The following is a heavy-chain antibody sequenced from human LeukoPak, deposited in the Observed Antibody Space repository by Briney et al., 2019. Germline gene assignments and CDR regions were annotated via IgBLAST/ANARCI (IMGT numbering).Heavy chain of an antibody. V-gene: IGHV3-15*01. CDR2: IKSSSDGGTT. CDR1: GFTSTNTW. D-gene: IGHD3-10*01. CDR3: AKSPYGSGSYGIAGYY. Sequence: GGSLRLSCAASGFTSTNTWMTWVRQAPGKGLEWVGRIKSSSDGGTTDYAAPVKGRFTISRDDSKNTLYLQMNSLRAEDTAIYYCAKSPYGSGSYGIAGYYWGQGTLVTVSS. J-gene: IGHJ4*02.